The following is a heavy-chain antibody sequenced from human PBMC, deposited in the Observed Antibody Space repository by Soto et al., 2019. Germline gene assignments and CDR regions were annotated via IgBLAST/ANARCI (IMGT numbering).Heavy chain of an antibody. CDR1: EFTFSSYA. Sequence: GGSLRLSCAASEFTFSSYAMHCVRQAPGKGLEWVAVISYDGSTKYYTDSVKGRFTISRDNSKNTLYLETNSLRDEDTAVYYCAFGYCSGGSCFVDFWGQGSPVTGSS. V-gene: IGHV3-30-3*01. CDR2: ISYDGSTK. J-gene: IGHJ4*02. CDR3: AFGYCSGGSCFVDF. D-gene: IGHD2-15*01.